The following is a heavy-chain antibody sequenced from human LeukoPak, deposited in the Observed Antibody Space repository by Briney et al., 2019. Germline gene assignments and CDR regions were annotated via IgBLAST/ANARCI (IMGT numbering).Heavy chain of an antibody. J-gene: IGHJ4*02. CDR3: ARDSNYDY. Sequence: GGSLRLSCAASGFTVSSTYMSWVRQASGKGLEWVSVLYSGGTTYYADSVKGRFTISRDNSKNTLYLQMNSLRAEDTAVYYCARDSNYDYWGQGTLVTVSS. D-gene: IGHD6-13*01. V-gene: IGHV3-66*02. CDR1: GFTVSSTY. CDR2: LYSGGTT.